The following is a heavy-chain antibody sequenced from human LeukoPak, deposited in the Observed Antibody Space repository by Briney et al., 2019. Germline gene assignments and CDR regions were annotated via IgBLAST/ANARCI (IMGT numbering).Heavy chain of an antibody. Sequence: ASVKVSFTASGYTFTGYYMHWVRHAPGQGLEWMGWINPNSGGTNYAQKFQGRVTMTRDTSISTAYMELIRLRSDDTAVYYCARTTEKYYGMDVWGQGTTVTVSS. CDR3: ARTTEKYYGMDV. CDR2: INPNSGGT. D-gene: IGHD1-14*01. V-gene: IGHV1-2*02. CDR1: GYTFTGYY. J-gene: IGHJ6*02.